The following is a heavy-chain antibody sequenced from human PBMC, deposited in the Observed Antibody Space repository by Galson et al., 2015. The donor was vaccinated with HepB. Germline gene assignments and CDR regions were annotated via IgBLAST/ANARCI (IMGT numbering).Heavy chain of an antibody. CDR1: GFSLSTSGVG. V-gene: IGHV2-5*02. Sequence: PALVKPTQTLTLTCTFSGFSLSTSGVGVGWIRQPPGKALEWLAVIYWDDDKRYSPSLKSRLTITKDTSKNQVVLTMTNMDPVDTATYYCAHSPHYYDSSGHFDYWGQGTLVTVSS. CDR2: IYWDDDK. J-gene: IGHJ4*02. CDR3: AHSPHYYDSSGHFDY. D-gene: IGHD3-22*01.